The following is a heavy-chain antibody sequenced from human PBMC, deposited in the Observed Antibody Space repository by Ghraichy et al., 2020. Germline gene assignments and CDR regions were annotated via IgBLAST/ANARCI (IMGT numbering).Heavy chain of an antibody. V-gene: IGHV3-15*01. Sequence: GGSLRLSCVVSGLSFSDAWMSWVRQAPGKGLEWLGRIKRKTDGGTTDYAAPGKGRFIISRDDSKNTLYLQMTSLEIEDTAVYYCTTYRSCARDLTRADAYWGQGTLVTVSS. CDR3: TTYRSCARDLTRADAY. D-gene: IGHD1-14*01. CDR1: GLSFSDAW. J-gene: IGHJ4*02. CDR2: IKRKTDGGTT.